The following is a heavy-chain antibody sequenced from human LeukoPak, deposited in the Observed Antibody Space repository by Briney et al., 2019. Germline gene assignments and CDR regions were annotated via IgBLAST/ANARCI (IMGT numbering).Heavy chain of an antibody. Sequence: PSGTLSLTCAVSGGSISSSNWWSWVRQPPGKGLEWIGEIYHSGSTNYNPSLKSRVTISVDKSKNQFSLKLSSVTAADTAVYYCARAGLWFGDYYYMDVWGKGTTVTVSS. J-gene: IGHJ6*03. D-gene: IGHD3-10*01. CDR3: ARAGLWFGDYYYMDV. CDR1: GGSISSSNW. CDR2: IYHSGST. V-gene: IGHV4-4*02.